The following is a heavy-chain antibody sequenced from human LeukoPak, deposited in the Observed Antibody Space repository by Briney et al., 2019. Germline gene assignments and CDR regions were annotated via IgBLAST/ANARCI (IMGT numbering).Heavy chain of an antibody. Sequence: SPTLSLTFAISGDSVSSAAWNWIRQSPSRGLEWLGRTYYRSKWYNDYAVSVKSRITINPDTSKNQFSLKLSSVTAADTAVYYCARPLWFGEYYGMDVWGQGTTVTVSS. V-gene: IGHV6-1*01. CDR1: GDSVSSAA. CDR2: TYYRSKWYN. J-gene: IGHJ6*02. D-gene: IGHD3-10*01. CDR3: ARPLWFGEYYGMDV.